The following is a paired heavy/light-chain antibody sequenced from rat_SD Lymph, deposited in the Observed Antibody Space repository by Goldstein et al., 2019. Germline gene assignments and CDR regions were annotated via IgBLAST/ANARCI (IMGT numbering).Light chain of an antibody. CDR1: QDIGNY. Sequence: DIQMTQSPSSMSASLGDRVTITCRASQDIGNYLSWLQQKPGKSPRRMIYGATNLAAGVPSRFSGSRSGSDYSLTISSLESEDMAIYYCLQSRQYPRTFGGGTKVELK. CDR3: LQSRQYPRT. J-gene: IGKJ1*01. V-gene: IGKV14S15*01. CDR2: GAT.
Heavy chain of an antibody. V-gene: IGHV5S23*01. CDR3: TRDSSFYYYSGDWYFDF. CDR1: GFTFSNYY. J-gene: IGHJ1*01. CDR2: ITHSGGNT. Sequence: EVQLVESGGGLVQPGRSLKLSCAASGFTFSNYYMAWVRQAPTKGLEWVASITHSGGNTYYRDSVKGRFTISRDNVKSTLYLQMDSLRSEDTATYYCTRDSSFYYYSGDWYFDFWGPGTMVTVSS. D-gene: IGHD1-1*01.